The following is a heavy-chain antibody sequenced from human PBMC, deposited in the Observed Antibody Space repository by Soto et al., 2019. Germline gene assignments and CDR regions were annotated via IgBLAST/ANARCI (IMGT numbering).Heavy chain of an antibody. CDR3: ARGFCSGDADWFDL. CDR1: GYTFTSYA. Sequence: QVQLVQSGAEVKKPGASVKVSCKASGYTFTSYAMHWVRQAPGQRLEWMGWINAGNGNTKYSQKFQGRVTITRDTSASTAYMELSSLRSEDTGVYYCARGFCSGDADWFDLWGQGTLVTVSS. D-gene: IGHD2-15*01. V-gene: IGHV1-3*01. CDR2: INAGNGNT. J-gene: IGHJ5*02.